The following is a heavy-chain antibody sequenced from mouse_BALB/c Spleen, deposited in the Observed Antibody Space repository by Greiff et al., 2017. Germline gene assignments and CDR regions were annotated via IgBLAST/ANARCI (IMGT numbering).Heavy chain of an antibody. Sequence: EVQRVESGGGLVKPGGSLKLSCAASGFTFSSYAMSWVRQTPEKRLEWVASISSGGSTYYPDSVKGRFTISRDNARNILYLQMSSLRSEDTAMYYCARGRDYYGYGFAYWGQGTLVTVSA. CDR2: ISSGGST. D-gene: IGHD1-2*01. J-gene: IGHJ3*01. CDR1: GFTFSSYA. V-gene: IGHV5-6-5*01. CDR3: ARGRDYYGYGFAY.